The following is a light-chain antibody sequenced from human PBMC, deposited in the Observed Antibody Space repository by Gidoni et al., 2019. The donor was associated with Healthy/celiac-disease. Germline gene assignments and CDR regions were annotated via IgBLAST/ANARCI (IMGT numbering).Light chain of an antibody. CDR1: QSVFHSSNNRTY. J-gene: IGKJ4*01. CDR3: QQYYTTPLS. V-gene: IGKV4-1*01. CDR2: WAS. Sequence: DIVMTQSPESLAVSLGERATINCKSSQSVFHSSNNRTYLAWYQQKPRQPPKLLIHWASTRESGVPDRFSGSGSGTDFTLTISSLQAEDGALYYCQQYYTTPLSFGGGTKVEIK.